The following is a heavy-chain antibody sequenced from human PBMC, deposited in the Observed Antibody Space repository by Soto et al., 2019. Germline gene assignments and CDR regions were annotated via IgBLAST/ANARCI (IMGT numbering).Heavy chain of an antibody. D-gene: IGHD3-3*01. V-gene: IGHV1-2*02. Sequence: QLHLVQSGAVVKKPGASVTVSCSASGYPVTAYYMHWVRQAPGRGLEWMGGINPATGAAKYTQTFQGRVTVTRHTSTSTVFMELSGLTSEDTAVFYWARGGGVGVAGSAAFDMWGQGTLVTVSS. CDR3: ARGGGVGVAGSAAFDM. CDR2: INPATGAA. CDR1: GYPVTAYY. J-gene: IGHJ3*02.